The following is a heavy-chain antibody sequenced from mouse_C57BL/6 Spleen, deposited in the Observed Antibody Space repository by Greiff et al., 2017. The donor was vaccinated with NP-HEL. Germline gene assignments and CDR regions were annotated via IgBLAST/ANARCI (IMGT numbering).Heavy chain of an antibody. CDR2: IDPANGNT. V-gene: IGHV14-3*01. Sequence: EVKLVESVAELVRPGASVKLSCTASGFNIKNTYMHWVKQRPEQGLEWIGRIDPANGNTKYAPKFQGKATITADTSSNTAYLQLSSLTSEDTAIYYCARRLYDGYWVDYWGQGTTLTVSS. CDR1: GFNIKNTY. CDR3: ARRLYDGYWVDY. J-gene: IGHJ2*01. D-gene: IGHD2-3*01.